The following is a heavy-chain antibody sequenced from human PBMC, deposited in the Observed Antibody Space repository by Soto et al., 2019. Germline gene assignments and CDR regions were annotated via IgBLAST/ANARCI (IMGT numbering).Heavy chain of an antibody. CDR2: IYYSGST. CDR3: ARDGAYSGYDYLDY. D-gene: IGHD5-12*01. V-gene: IGHV4-30-4*01. Sequence: SETLSLTCTVSGGSISSGDYYWSWIRQPPGKGLEWIGYIYYSGSTYYNPSLKSRVTISVDTSKNQFSLKLSSGTAADTAVYYCARDGAYSGYDYLDYWGQGTLVTVSS. J-gene: IGHJ4*02. CDR1: GGSISSGDYY.